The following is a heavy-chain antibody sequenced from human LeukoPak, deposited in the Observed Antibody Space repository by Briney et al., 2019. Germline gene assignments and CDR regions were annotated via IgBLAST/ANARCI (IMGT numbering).Heavy chain of an antibody. CDR3: ARDGLYYYGSGSYQNY. Sequence: GGSLRLSCAASGFTFGSYSMNWVRQAPGKGLEWVANIKQDGSEKYYVDSVKGRFTISRDNAKNSLYLQMNSLRAEDTAVYYCARDGLYYYGSGSYQNYWGQGTLVTVSS. CDR2: IKQDGSEK. J-gene: IGHJ4*02. V-gene: IGHV3-7*01. D-gene: IGHD3-10*01. CDR1: GFTFGSYS.